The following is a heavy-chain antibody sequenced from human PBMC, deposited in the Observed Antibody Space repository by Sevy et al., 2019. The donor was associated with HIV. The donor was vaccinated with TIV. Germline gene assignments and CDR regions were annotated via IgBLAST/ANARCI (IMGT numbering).Heavy chain of an antibody. D-gene: IGHD6-13*01. CDR2: ISGSGGST. Sequence: GGSLRLSCAASGFTFSSYAMSWVRQAPGKGLEWVSAISGSGGSTYYADSVKGRLTISTDNSKNTLYLQMNSLRAEDTAVYYCASQGQLVLEDFDYWGQGTLVTVSS. CDR3: ASQGQLVLEDFDY. CDR1: GFTFSSYA. V-gene: IGHV3-23*01. J-gene: IGHJ4*02.